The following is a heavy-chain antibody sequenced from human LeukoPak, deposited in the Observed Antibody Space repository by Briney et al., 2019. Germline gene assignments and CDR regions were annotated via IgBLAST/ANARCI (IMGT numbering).Heavy chain of an antibody. D-gene: IGHD4-17*01. Sequence: AGGSLRLSCAASGFTFDDYGMSWVRQAPGKGLECASGINWNGGSTGYADSVKGRFTISRDNAKNPLYLQMNSLRAEDTALYYCARDYLHGDYVYDYWGQGTLVTVSS. J-gene: IGHJ4*02. CDR1: GFTFDDYG. V-gene: IGHV3-20*04. CDR3: ARDYLHGDYVYDY. CDR2: INWNGGST.